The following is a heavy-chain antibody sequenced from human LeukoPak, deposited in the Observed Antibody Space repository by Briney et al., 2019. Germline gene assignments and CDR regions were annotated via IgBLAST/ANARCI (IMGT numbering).Heavy chain of an antibody. J-gene: IGHJ5*02. D-gene: IGHD5-24*01. CDR2: IYYTGNS. CDR1: GGSISSYY. Sequence: SETLSLTCTVSGGSISSYYWTWIRQPQGKGLEWIGSIYYTGNSNSNPSLKSRVTISVDTSKNQFSLKLSSVTAAGTAVYYCARRQQTGGDNGLHNWFDPWGQGILVTVSS. CDR3: ARRQQTGGDNGLHNWFDP. V-gene: IGHV4-59*08.